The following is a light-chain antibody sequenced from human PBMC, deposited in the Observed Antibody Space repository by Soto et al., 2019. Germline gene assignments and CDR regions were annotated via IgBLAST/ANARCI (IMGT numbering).Light chain of an antibody. J-gene: IGKJ4*01. CDR2: GAS. CDR1: QSVSRN. CDR3: QQYNNWPPLT. Sequence: EIVMTQSPAALSVSPGERATLSCRASQSVSRNLAWYQQKRGQAPRLLIHGASTRATGIPARFSGSGSGTEFTLTISSLQDEDFAVYYCQQYNNWPPLTFGGGTKVDI. V-gene: IGKV3-15*01.